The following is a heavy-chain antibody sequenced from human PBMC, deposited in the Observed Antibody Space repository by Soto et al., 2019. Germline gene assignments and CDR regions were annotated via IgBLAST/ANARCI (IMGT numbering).Heavy chain of an antibody. V-gene: IGHV6-1*01. CDR1: GDSVSSNDAV. D-gene: IGHD6-6*01. CDR3: ARLVGNSWLDH. Sequence: QVQLQQSGPGLVEPSQTLSLTCAISGDSVSSNDAVWNWIRQSPSRGLEWLGRTYYRSIWRTEYAVSVKGRMTINPDASKNQFSLQLNSVTPEDTAMYYCARLVGNSWLDHWGQGTLVTVSA. CDR2: TYYRSIWRT. J-gene: IGHJ5*02.